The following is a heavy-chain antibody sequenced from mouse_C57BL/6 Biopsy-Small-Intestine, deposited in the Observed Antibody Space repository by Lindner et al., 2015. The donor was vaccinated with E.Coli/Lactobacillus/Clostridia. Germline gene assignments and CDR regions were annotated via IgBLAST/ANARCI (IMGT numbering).Heavy chain of an antibody. J-gene: IGHJ4*01. D-gene: IGHD1-1*02. V-gene: IGHV1-4*01. CDR3: VKEDIGGTYVGNY. CDR2: INPNSGDI. Sequence: SVKVSCKASGYTFTGHLMHWVRQAPGQGLEWMGWINPNSGDILYAQKFQGRITLTRDTSISTAYMELSGLKSDDTAIYYCVKEDIGGTYVGNYWGQGALVTVSS. CDR1: GYTFTGHL.